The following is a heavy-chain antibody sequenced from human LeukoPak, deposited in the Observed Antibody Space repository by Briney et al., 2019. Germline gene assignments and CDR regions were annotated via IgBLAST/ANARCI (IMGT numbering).Heavy chain of an antibody. Sequence: GASVTVSCKASGYTFTGYYIHWVRQAPGQGLEWMGWINPHSGGTTYAQSFQGRVTMTRDTSISAAYMELSRLRSDDTAVYYCASSVIAATRSDYWGQGTLVTVSS. D-gene: IGHD2-15*01. CDR2: INPHSGGT. V-gene: IGHV1-2*02. CDR3: ASSVIAATRSDY. CDR1: GYTFTGYY. J-gene: IGHJ4*02.